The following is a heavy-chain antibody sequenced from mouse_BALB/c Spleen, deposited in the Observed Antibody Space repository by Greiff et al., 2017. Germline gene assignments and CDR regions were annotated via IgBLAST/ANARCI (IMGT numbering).Heavy chain of an antibody. Sequence: EVKLMESGGGLVQPGGSLKLSCAASGFTFSSYTMSWVRQTPEKRLEWVAYISHGGGSTYYPDTVKGRFTISRDNAKNTLYLQMSSLKSEDTAMYYCARSGYGNYRAMDYWGQGTSVTVSS. V-gene: IGHV5-12-2*01. CDR3: ARSGYGNYRAMDY. CDR2: ISHGGGST. D-gene: IGHD2-10*02. J-gene: IGHJ4*01. CDR1: GFTFSSYT.